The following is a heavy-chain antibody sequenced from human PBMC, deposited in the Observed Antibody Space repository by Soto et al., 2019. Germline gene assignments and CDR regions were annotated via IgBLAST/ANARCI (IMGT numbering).Heavy chain of an antibody. D-gene: IGHD3-10*01. Sequence: ASVKVSCKASGGTFSSYAISWVRQAPGQGLEWMGGIIPIFGTANYAQKFQGRVTITADESTSTAYMELSSLRSEDTAVYYCARAPEFYYGSGRFDYWGQGTLVTVSS. CDR3: ARAPEFYYGSGRFDY. CDR2: IIPIFGTA. CDR1: GGTFSSYA. V-gene: IGHV1-69*13. J-gene: IGHJ4*02.